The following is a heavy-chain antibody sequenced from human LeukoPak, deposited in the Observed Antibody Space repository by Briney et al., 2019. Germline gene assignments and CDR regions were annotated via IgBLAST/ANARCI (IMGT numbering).Heavy chain of an antibody. CDR2: IYHSGST. V-gene: IGHV4-30-2*01. Sequence: SETLSLTCAVSGGSISSGGYSWSWIRQPPGQGLVWIGYIYHSGSTYHNPSLKSRVPISVERSKNQFSLKLSSVTAADTAVYYCARVSGPRYFDWFLDPWGQGTLVTVSS. CDR3: ARVSGPRYFDWFLDP. D-gene: IGHD3-9*01. J-gene: IGHJ5*02. CDR1: GGSISSGGYS.